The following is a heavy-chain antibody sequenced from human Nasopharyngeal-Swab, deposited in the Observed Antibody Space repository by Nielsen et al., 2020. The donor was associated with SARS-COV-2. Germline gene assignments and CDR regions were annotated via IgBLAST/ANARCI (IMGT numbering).Heavy chain of an antibody. CDR2: INPSGGST. CDR1: GYTFTSYY. CDR3: ARERGYCSGGSCYSKRDAFDI. D-gene: IGHD2-15*01. V-gene: IGHV1-46*01. J-gene: IGHJ3*02. Sequence: ASVKVSCNASGYTFTSYYMHWVRHAPAQGLEWMGIINPSGGSTSYAQKFQGRFTMTRDPSTSTVYMELSSLRSEDTAVYYCARERGYCSGGSCYSKRDAFDIWGQGTMVTVSS.